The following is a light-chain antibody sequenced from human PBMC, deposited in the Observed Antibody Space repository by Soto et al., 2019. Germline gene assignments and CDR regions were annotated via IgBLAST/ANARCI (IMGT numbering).Light chain of an antibody. CDR2: GNS. J-gene: IGLJ3*02. Sequence: SVLTQPPSVSGAPGQRVTISCTGSSSNIGAGYDVHWYQQLPGTAPKLLIHGNSNRPSGVPDRFSGSKSGTSASLAVTGLQAEDEADYYCQSYDSSLSGWVFGGGTQRTVL. CDR1: SSNIGAGYD. CDR3: QSYDSSLSGWV. V-gene: IGLV1-40*01.